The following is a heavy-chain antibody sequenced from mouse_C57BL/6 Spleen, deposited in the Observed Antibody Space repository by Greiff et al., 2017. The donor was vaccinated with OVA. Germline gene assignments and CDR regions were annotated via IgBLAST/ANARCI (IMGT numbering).Heavy chain of an antibody. CDR3: TRAGAYDGGFEV. Sequence: EVQLQQSGTVLARPGASVKMSCKTSGYTFTSYWMHWVKQRPGQGLEWIGAIYPGHSDTSYNQKFKGKAKLTAVTSARTASIELSSLTNEDSAVYCWTRAGAYDGGFEVWGTGTTVTVSS. J-gene: IGHJ1*03. V-gene: IGHV1-5*01. CDR1: GYTFTSYW. CDR2: IYPGHSDT. D-gene: IGHD2-3*01.